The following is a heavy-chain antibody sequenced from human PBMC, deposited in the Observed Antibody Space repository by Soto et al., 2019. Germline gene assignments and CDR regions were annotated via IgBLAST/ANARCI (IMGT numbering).Heavy chain of an antibody. V-gene: IGHV3-66*01. CDR2: IWGGGTT. CDR1: GFTVSSNY. Sequence: EEQLVESGGGQVQPGGSLRLSCAASGFTVSSNYMSWVRQAPGRGLEWVSTIWGGGTTYYADSVKGRFTISRDDSKNTLYLQMNSLRAEDTALYYCARESGFFATWGQGTLVTVSS. CDR3: ARESGFFAT. J-gene: IGHJ4*02.